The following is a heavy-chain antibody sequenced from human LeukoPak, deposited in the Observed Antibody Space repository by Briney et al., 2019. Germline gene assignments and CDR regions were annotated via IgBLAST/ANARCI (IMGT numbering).Heavy chain of an antibody. J-gene: IGHJ5*02. Sequence: SETLSLTCGVYGGSFSGYHWTWIRLRPGKGLEWIGDIDHSGSTHYNPSLKSRVTISLDTSNNQLSLKLNSVTAADTAVYYCARGFPSSSRWFDPWGQGTLVTVSS. CDR2: IDHSGST. CDR1: GGSFSGYH. CDR3: ARGFPSSSRWFDP. D-gene: IGHD6-6*01. V-gene: IGHV4-34*01.